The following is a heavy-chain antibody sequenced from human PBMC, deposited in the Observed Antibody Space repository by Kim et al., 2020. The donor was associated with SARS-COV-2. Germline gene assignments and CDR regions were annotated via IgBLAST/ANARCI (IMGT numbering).Heavy chain of an antibody. CDR3: AREPLWLGEFHRSNWFDP. V-gene: IGHV1-3*01. J-gene: IGHJ5*02. D-gene: IGHD3-10*01. Sequence: QGRVTITRDTSASTAYMELSSLRSEDTAVYYCAREPLWLGEFHRSNWFDPWGQGTLVTVSS.